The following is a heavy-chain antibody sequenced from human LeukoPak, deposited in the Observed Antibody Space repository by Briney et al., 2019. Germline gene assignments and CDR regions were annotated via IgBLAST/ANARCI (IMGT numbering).Heavy chain of an antibody. CDR1: GGTFSSYA. CDR2: IIPIFGTA. V-gene: IGHV1-69*05. J-gene: IGHJ6*03. D-gene: IGHD1-1*01. Sequence: AASVKVSCKASGGTFSSYAISWVRQAPGQGLEWMGGIIPIFGTANYAQKFQGRVTITTDESTSTAYMELSSLRSEDTAVYYCARETGTHTHYYYYYMDVWGKGTTVTVSS. CDR3: ARETGTHTHYYYYYMDV.